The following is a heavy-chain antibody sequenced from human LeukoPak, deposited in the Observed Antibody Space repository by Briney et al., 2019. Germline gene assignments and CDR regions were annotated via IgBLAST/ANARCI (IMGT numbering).Heavy chain of an antibody. CDR2: IFYDGSTK. V-gene: IGHV3-30*04. Sequence: GGSLRLSCAASGFTFSNYAMHWVRQAPGKGLEWVAVIFYDGSTKYYADSVKGRFTISRDNSKNTLYLQMNSLRAEDTAVYYCAKDREWFGELFWGQGTLVTVSS. CDR3: AKDREWFGELF. CDR1: GFTFSNYA. J-gene: IGHJ4*02. D-gene: IGHD3-10*01.